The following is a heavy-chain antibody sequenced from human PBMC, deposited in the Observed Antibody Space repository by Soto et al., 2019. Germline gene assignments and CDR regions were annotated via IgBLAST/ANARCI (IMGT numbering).Heavy chain of an antibody. D-gene: IGHD1-26*01. CDR1: GCTFSIYA. Sequence: GASVKVSCKASGCTFSIYAISWVRQAPGQGLEWMGGIIPIFGTANYAQKFQGRVTITADESTSTAYMELSSLRSEDTAVSYCARVMWELGYFDYWGQGTLVTVSS. CDR2: IIPIFGTA. CDR3: ARVMWELGYFDY. V-gene: IGHV1-69*13. J-gene: IGHJ4*02.